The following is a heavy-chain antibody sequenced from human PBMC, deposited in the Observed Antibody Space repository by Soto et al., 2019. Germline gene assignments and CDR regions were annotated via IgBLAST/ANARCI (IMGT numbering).Heavy chain of an antibody. J-gene: IGHJ4*02. CDR2: INHSGST. D-gene: IGHD3-3*01. Sequence: PSETLSLTCAVYGGSFSGYYWSWIRQPPGKGLEWIGEINHSGSTNYNPSLKSRVTISVDTSKNQFSLKLSSVTAADTTVYYCARGAGPGSRITIFGVARGCFFDYWGQGTLVTVSS. V-gene: IGHV4-34*01. CDR3: ARGAGPGSRITIFGVARGCFFDY. CDR1: GGSFSGYY.